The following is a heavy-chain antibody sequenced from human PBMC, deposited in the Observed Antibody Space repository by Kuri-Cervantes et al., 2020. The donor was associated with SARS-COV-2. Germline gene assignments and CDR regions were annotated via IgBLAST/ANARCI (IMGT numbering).Heavy chain of an antibody. Sequence: GGSRRLSCAASGFTFINYAMHWVRQAPGKGLQWVAVISYDESNIYYADSVKVRFTISRDNSKNTLFLHMNSMGVVDTAVYYCAKDLYGVTVNYCYYNMDVWGQGTTVTVSS. CDR1: GFTFINYA. CDR3: AKDLYGVTVNYCYYNMDV. V-gene: IGHV3-30*04. D-gene: IGHD2-21*01. J-gene: IGHJ6*02. CDR2: ISYDESNI.